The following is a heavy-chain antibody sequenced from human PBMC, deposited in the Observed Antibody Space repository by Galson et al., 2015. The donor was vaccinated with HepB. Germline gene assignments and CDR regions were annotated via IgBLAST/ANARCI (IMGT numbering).Heavy chain of an antibody. CDR1: GFTFSNCG. Sequence: SLRLSCAASGFTFSNCGMHWVRQPPGKGLEWVTVISYGGSNQYYADSVKGRFTISRDNSKNTLYLQMNSLRPEDTAVYFCAKGPAFGVIPAGWFDLWGQGTLVIVSS. J-gene: IGHJ5*02. CDR3: AKGPAFGVIPAGWFDL. D-gene: IGHD2-2*01. CDR2: ISYGGSNQ. V-gene: IGHV3-30*18.